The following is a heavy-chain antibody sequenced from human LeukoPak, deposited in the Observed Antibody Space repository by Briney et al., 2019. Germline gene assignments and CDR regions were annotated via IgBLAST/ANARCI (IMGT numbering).Heavy chain of an antibody. V-gene: IGHV3-7*01. Sequence: GGSLRLSCAASGLTFSSYWMSWVRQAPGKGLEWVAIIKQDGSEKYYVDSVKGRFTVSRDNAKNSVFLQMDSLRAEDEAVYYCTRDAGQFVDHDVFDFWGQGTMVTVSS. D-gene: IGHD3-10*01. J-gene: IGHJ3*01. CDR2: IKQDGSEK. CDR1: GLTFSSYW. CDR3: TRDAGQFVDHDVFDF.